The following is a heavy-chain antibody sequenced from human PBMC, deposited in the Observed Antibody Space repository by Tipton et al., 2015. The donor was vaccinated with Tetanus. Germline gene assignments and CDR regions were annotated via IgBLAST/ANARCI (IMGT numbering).Heavy chain of an antibody. D-gene: IGHD5-12*01. CDR3: ARENGGYDYYYYYGMDV. Sequence: GSLRLSCAASGFTFSSYFMNWVRQAPGKGLEWVSSISSSSSYIYYADSVKGRFTMSRDNAKNSLYPQMNSLRAEDTAVYYCARENGGYDYYYYYGMDVWGQGTTVTVSS. CDR1: GFTFSSYF. CDR2: ISSSSSYI. V-gene: IGHV3-21*01. J-gene: IGHJ6*02.